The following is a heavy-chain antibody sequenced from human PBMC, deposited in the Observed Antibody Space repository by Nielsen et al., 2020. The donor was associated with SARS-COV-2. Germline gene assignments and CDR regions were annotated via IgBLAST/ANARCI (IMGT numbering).Heavy chain of an antibody. CDR3: ARRPLGYAFDI. CDR1: GFTFSSYA. Sequence: KISCAASGFTFSSYAISWVRQAPGQGLEWMGGIIPIFGTANYAQKFQGRVTITADESTSTAYMELSSLRSEDTAVYYCARRPLGYAFDIWGQGTMVTVSS. D-gene: IGHD1-14*01. V-gene: IGHV1-69*01. CDR2: IIPIFGTA. J-gene: IGHJ3*02.